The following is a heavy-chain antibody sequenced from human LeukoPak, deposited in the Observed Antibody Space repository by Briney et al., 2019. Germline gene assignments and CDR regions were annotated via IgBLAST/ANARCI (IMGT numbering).Heavy chain of an antibody. CDR3: ASSLSGGWGYYYYYMDV. CDR2: INPSDGST. J-gene: IGHJ6*03. Sequence: ASVKVSCKASGYTFTSYYMHWVRQAPGQGLEWMGMINPSDGSTSYAQKFQGRVTMTRDMSTSTVYMELSSLRSEDTAVYYCASSLSGGWGYYYYYMDVWGKGTTVTISS. V-gene: IGHV1-46*01. D-gene: IGHD1-26*01. CDR1: GYTFTSYY.